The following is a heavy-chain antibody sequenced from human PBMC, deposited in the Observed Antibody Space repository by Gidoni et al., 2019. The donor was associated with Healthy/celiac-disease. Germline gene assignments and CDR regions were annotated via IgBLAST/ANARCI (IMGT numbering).Heavy chain of an antibody. J-gene: IGHJ4*02. CDR1: GFTFSNAW. Sequence: EVQLVESGGGLVKPGGFLRLSCAASGFTFSNAWMNWVRQAPGKGLEWVGSSKSKTDGGTTEYAAPVKGRFTISRDDSKNTLYLQMNSLKTEDTAVYYCTTDALLLRDGYTLDYWGQGTLVTVSS. CDR2: SKSKTDGGTT. CDR3: TTDALLLRDGYTLDY. D-gene: IGHD5-12*01. V-gene: IGHV3-15*07.